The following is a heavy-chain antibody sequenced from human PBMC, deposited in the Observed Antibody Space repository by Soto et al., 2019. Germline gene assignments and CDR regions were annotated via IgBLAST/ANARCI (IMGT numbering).Heavy chain of an antibody. CDR2: ISSSGVT. J-gene: IGHJ4*02. Sequence: QVRLVQSGPEVKKPEASVKVSCKASGYTFSSSAISWVRQAPGQGPEWMGWISSSGVTNYAQNFQGRVTLTVDSSTTTAYMEVRSLSSADTAIYYFARDHGGSGTFDYWGQGPLVTVSS. CDR1: GYTFSSSA. CDR3: ARDHGGSGTFDY. V-gene: IGHV1-18*04. D-gene: IGHD3-3*01.